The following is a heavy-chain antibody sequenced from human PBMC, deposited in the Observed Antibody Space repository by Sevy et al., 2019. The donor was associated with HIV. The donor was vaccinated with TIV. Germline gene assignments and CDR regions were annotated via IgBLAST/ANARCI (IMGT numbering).Heavy chain of an antibody. Sequence: GGSLRLSCAASGFTFSSYGMHWVRQAPGKGLEWVAVISYDGSNKYYADSVKGRFTISRDNSKNTLYLQMNSLRAEDTAVYYCEVVRHDYVWGSYPKTDDAFDIWGQGTMVTVSS. D-gene: IGHD3-16*02. CDR1: GFTFSSYG. CDR2: ISYDGSNK. CDR3: EVVRHDYVWGSYPKTDDAFDI. V-gene: IGHV3-30*03. J-gene: IGHJ3*02.